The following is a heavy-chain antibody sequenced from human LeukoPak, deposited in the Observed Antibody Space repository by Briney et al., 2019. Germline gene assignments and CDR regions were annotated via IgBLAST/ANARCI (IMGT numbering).Heavy chain of an antibody. V-gene: IGHV3-30*18. CDR3: AKDIGSRGYYFDY. Sequence: GSLRLSCVAPGLTFRSYGMHWVRQAPGKGLEGGAVLSDDGFDKYYAGSVKGRFTTSRDNSKNTLYLEMNSLRPEDTAVYYCAKDIGSRGYYFDYWGQGTLVTVSS. CDR2: LSDDGFDK. D-gene: IGHD3-10*01. CDR1: GLTFRSYG. J-gene: IGHJ4*02.